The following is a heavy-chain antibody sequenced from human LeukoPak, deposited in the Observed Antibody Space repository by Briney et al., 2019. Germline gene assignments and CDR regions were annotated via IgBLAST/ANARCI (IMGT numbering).Heavy chain of an antibody. CDR3: AKDWVYYYDSSGYLSDDY. CDR1: GFTFNNYA. D-gene: IGHD3-22*01. J-gene: IGHJ4*02. CDR2: IRYDGSNK. V-gene: IGHV3-30*02. Sequence: GGSLRLSCTASGFTFNNYAMSWVRQAPGKGLEWVAFIRYDGSNKYYADSVKGRFTISRDNSKNTLYLQMNSLRAEDTAVYYCAKDWVYYYDSSGYLSDDYWGQGTLVTVSS.